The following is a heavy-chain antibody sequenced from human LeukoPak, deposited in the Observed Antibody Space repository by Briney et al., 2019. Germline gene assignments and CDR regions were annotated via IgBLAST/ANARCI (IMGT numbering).Heavy chain of an antibody. J-gene: IGHJ4*02. CDR3: ARLRVADSTTY. CDR1: GYTFTSFY. Sequence: ASVKVSCKASGYTFTSFYLHWVRQAPGQGLDWMGMIHSGGGSTTYAQKFQGRVSMTRDTSTSTVYMELSSLTSEDTAMYYCARLRVADSTTYWGQGTLVTVSS. D-gene: IGHD6-19*01. CDR2: IHSGGGST. V-gene: IGHV1-46*03.